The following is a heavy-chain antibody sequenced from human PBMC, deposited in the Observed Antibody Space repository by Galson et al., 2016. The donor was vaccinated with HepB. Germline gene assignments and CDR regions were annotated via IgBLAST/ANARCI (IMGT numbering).Heavy chain of an antibody. D-gene: IGHD3-3*01. Sequence: SLRLSCAASGFTVSSNYMSWVRQAPGKGLELVSVIYSGGDTYYADYVKGRFTISRANSKNTLYLQMNSLRAEDTAVYYYATSHGGRRPRTNFWSGYYAKYYFDYWGQGTLVTVSS. CDR3: ATSHGGRRPRTNFWSGYYAKYYFDY. CDR2: IYSGGDT. CDR1: GFTVSSNY. J-gene: IGHJ4*02. V-gene: IGHV3-53*01.